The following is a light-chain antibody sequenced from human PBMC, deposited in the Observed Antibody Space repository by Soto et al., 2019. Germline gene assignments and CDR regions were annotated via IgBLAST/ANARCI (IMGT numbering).Light chain of an antibody. CDR2: GAS. V-gene: IGKV1-27*01. Sequence: EIQMTQSTSSLSASVGDRVTITCRASQGISNYLAWYQQNPGKVPKLLIYGASTLQSGVPSRLSGSGSGTDFTLIINSLQPEDVATYYCQKYDSAPWTFGQGTKVEI. CDR3: QKYDSAPWT. CDR1: QGISNY. J-gene: IGKJ1*01.